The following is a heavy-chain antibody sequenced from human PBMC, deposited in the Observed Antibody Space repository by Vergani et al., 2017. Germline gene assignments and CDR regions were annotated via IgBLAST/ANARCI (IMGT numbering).Heavy chain of an antibody. CDR1: GFTFSSYS. CDR3: ARDTGSGYYDGWGGYYYYYYMDV. V-gene: IGHV3-64*01. CDR2: ISSNGGST. D-gene: IGHD3-22*01. J-gene: IGHJ6*03. Sequence: EVQLVESGGGLVQPGGSLRLSCAASGFTFSSYSMNWVRQAPGTGLEYVSAISSNGGSTYYANSVKGRFTISRDNSKKTLYLQMGSLRAEDMDVYYCARDTGSGYYDGWGGYYYYYYMDVWGKGTTVTVSS.